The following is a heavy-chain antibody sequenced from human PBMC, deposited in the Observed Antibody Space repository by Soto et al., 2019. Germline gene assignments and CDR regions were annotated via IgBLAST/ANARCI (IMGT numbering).Heavy chain of an antibody. J-gene: IGHJ4*02. Sequence: GGSLRLSCAASGFTFSSYAMSWVRQAPGKGLEWVSAISGSGGSTYYADSVKGRFTISRDNSKNTLYLQMNSLRAEDTAVYYCAKSGVLVPADSGVDYWGQGPLVSAPQ. CDR3: AKSGVLVPADSGVDY. CDR1: GFTFSSYA. CDR2: ISGSGGST. D-gene: IGHD2-2*01. V-gene: IGHV3-23*01.